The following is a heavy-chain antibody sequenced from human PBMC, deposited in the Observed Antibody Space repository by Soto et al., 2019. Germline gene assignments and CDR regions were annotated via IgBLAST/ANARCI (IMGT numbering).Heavy chain of an antibody. CDR1: GDSMSSFY. D-gene: IGHD5-12*01. Sequence: SETLSLTCSVSGDSMSSFYWSWVRQPPGKELEWIGNIYYRGSTNYNPSLKSRVTMSVDTSKNQFSLKLTSVTAADTAVYYCARAITLQYYFDYWGQGTLVTVSS. CDR3: ARAITLQYYFDY. CDR2: IYYRGST. J-gene: IGHJ4*02. V-gene: IGHV4-59*01.